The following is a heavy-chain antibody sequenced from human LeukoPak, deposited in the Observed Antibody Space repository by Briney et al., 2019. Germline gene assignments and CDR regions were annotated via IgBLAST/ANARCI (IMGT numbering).Heavy chain of an antibody. CDR3: ARSVEMATFDY. Sequence: PSETLSLTCTVSGYSISSGYYWGWIRQPPGKGLEWIGSIYHSGSTYYNPSLKSRVTISVDTSKNQFSLKLSSVTAADRAVYYCARSVEMATFDYWGQGTLVTVSS. CDR2: IYHSGST. D-gene: IGHD5-24*01. CDR1: GYSISSGYY. V-gene: IGHV4-38-2*02. J-gene: IGHJ4*02.